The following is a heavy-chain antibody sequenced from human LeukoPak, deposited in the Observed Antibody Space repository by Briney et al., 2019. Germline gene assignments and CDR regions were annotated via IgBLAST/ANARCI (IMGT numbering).Heavy chain of an antibody. D-gene: IGHD5-18*01. CDR2: IIPIFGTA. V-gene: IGHV1-69*01. Sequence: SVKVSCKASGGTFSSYAISWVRQAPGQGLEWMGGIIPIFGTANYAQKFQGRVTITADESTSTAYMELSSLRSEDTAVYYCARGGFIQLWLPFDYWGQGTLVTVSS. J-gene: IGHJ4*02. CDR3: ARGGFIQLWLPFDY. CDR1: GGTFSSYA.